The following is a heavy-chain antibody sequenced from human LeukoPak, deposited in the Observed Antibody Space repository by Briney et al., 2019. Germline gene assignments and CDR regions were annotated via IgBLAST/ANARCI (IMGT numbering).Heavy chain of an antibody. V-gene: IGHV3-72*01. Sequence: GGLRPFSGAAGVVFSDHYMDWGRRAPGEGGEWVGRTRNKANSDNTEYAASVKGRLTISRDDSKNSLYLQMNSLKTEDTAVYYCARGRSSSWYYFDYWGQGTLVTVSS. CDR3: ARGRSSSWYYFDY. CDR1: GVVFSDHY. CDR2: TRNKANSDNT. J-gene: IGHJ4*02. D-gene: IGHD6-13*01.